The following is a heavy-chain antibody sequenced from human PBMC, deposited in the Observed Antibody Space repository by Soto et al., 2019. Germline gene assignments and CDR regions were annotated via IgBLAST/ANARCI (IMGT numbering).Heavy chain of an antibody. Sequence: QVQLQQSGPGLVRPSQTLSLTCTVSGVTVSSDAYYWSWIRQPPGKGLEWIGNIYHRGNTYYSPSLKSRVVIGLDTSKNQFSFSLSSVTAADTAVYYCARYRFSGNRWSKFDYWGQGTLITVSS. V-gene: IGHV4-31*03. D-gene: IGHD3-16*02. CDR2: IYHRGNT. CDR3: ARYRFSGNRWSKFDY. CDR1: GVTVSSDAYY. J-gene: IGHJ4*02.